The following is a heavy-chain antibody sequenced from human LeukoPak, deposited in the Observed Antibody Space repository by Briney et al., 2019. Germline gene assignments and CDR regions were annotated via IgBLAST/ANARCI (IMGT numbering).Heavy chain of an antibody. CDR1: GFTFSSYW. CDR2: INGAGSSI. CDR3: ARGGDYKNDY. D-gene: IGHD4-17*01. V-gene: IGHV3-74*01. J-gene: IGHJ4*02. Sequence: GGSLRLSCAASGFTFSSYWMHWVRQPPGKGLVWVSRINGAGSSISYAASVKGRVTISRDNAKNTLYLQMNNLRAEDTAVYYCARGGDYKNDYWGQGTLVTVSS.